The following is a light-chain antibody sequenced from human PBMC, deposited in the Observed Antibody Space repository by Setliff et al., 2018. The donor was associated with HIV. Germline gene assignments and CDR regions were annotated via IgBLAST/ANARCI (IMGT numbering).Light chain of an antibody. V-gene: IGLV1-40*01. CDR1: SSNIGAGYD. Sequence: QSVLTQPPSVSGAPGQRITISCTGSSSNIGAGYDVHWYQQLPQTAPKRLIYGNSNRPSGVPDRFSGSKSGTSASLAITGLQAEDEAQYYCQSYDSTLNGARIFGGGTKVTVL. CDR3: QSYDSTLNGARI. CDR2: GNS. J-gene: IGLJ2*01.